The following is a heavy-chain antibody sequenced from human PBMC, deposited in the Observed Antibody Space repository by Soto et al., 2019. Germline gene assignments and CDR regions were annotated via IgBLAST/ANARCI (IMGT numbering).Heavy chain of an antibody. CDR3: VRGDGDYYDGNGYLGRH. CDR1: IHLQQLL. D-gene: IGHD3-22*01. Sequence: EVQLVESGGGLVQPGGVPETLLYSLWIHLQQLLDALGPPSSREGAGVGLTYKGGGSWALYADSMEGRLTISRDNAKNTLYLQMNSLRAEDTAVYYCVRGDGDYYDGNGYLGRHWGQGTLVTVSS. CDR2: KGGGSWA. V-gene: IGHV3-74*01. J-gene: IGHJ4*02.